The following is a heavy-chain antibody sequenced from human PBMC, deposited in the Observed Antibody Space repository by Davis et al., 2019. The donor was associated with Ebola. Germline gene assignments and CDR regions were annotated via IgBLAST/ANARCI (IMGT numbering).Heavy chain of an antibody. D-gene: IGHD1-1*01. CDR3: AGDPNWETGP. CDR2: INGAAWST. J-gene: IGHJ5*02. V-gene: IGHV3-23*01. Sequence: PGGSLRLSCAASGFTFSLTDMNWFRQAPGRGPEWVANINGAAWSTSYADSVKGRFTISRDNSKHMLYLQMDSLRIEDTAQYFCAGDPNWETGPWGQGTPVSVSS. CDR1: GFTFSLTD.